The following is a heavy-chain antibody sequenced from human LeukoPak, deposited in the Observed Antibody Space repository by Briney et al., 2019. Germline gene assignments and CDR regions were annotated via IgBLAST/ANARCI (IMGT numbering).Heavy chain of an antibody. V-gene: IGHV4-59*01. CDR2: IYYSGST. J-gene: IGHJ4*02. CDR3: ARGSYGSGSYYFDY. D-gene: IGHD3-10*01. Sequence: SETLSLTCTVSGGSISSYYWSWIRQPPGKGLEWIGYIYYSGSTNYNPSLKSRVTISVDASKNQFSLKLSSVTAADTAVYYCARGSYGSGSYYFDYWGQGTLVTVSS. CDR1: GGSISSYY.